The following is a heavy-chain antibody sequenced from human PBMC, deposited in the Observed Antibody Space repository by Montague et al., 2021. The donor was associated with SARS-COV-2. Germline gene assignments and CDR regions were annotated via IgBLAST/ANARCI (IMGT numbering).Heavy chain of an antibody. CDR1: DGSLSGYY. J-gene: IGHJ4*02. D-gene: IGHD6-19*01. CDR3: ARGSRQWLVRPPHYYYFDY. Sequence: SETLSLTCAVYDGSLSGYYWSWIRQPPGKGLEWIGEINHSGSTNYNPSLKSRVTISVDTTKNQFSLKLSAVTAADTAVYYCARGSRQWLVRPPHYYYFDYWGQGTLVTVSS. CDR2: INHSGST. V-gene: IGHV4-34*01.